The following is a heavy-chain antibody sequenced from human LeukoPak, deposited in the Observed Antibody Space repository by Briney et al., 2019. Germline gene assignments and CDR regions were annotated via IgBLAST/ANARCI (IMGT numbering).Heavy chain of an antibody. Sequence: SETLSLTCTVSGGSISSYYWSWIRQPPGKGLEWIGYIYYSGSTNYNPSLKSRVTISVDTSKNQFSLKLTSVTAADTAVYYCAREYSSSSGKNAFDIWGQGTMVTVSS. CDR2: IYYSGST. J-gene: IGHJ3*02. CDR1: GGSISSYY. D-gene: IGHD6-6*01. CDR3: AREYSSSSGKNAFDI. V-gene: IGHV4-59*12.